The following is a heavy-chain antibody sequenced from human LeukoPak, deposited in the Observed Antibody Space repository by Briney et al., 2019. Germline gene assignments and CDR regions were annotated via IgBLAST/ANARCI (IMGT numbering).Heavy chain of an antibody. CDR2: IYYSGST. CDR1: GGSISSYY. D-gene: IGHD2-21*02. CDR3: ARQGPNCGGDCSYFDY. V-gene: IGHV4-59*08. Sequence: SETLSLTCTVSGGSISSYYWSWIRQPPGKGLEWIGYIYYSGSTNYNPSLKSRVTISVDTSKNQFSLKLSSVTAADTAVYYCARQGPNCGGDCSYFDYWGQGTLVTVSS. J-gene: IGHJ4*02.